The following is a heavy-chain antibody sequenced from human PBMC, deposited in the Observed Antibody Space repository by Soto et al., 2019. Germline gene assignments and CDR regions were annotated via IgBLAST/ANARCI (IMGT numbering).Heavy chain of an antibody. Sequence: ASVKVSCKAAGDTFTTYLMHWVRQAPGQRLEWMGWINAASGNREYSQKFQGRVTITWDTSASTAYMELSSLTSEDTAVYYCARETSYYDSSGYHYYFDHWGQGTLVTVSS. CDR3: ARETSYYDSSGYHYYFDH. CDR1: GDTFTTYL. J-gene: IGHJ4*02. D-gene: IGHD3-22*01. CDR2: INAASGNR. V-gene: IGHV1-3*01.